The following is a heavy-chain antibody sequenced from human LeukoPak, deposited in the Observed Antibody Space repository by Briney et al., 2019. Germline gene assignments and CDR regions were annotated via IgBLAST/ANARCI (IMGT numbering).Heavy chain of an antibody. D-gene: IGHD3-3*01. Sequence: GGSLRLSCAASGFTFSSYSMNWVRQAPGKGLEWVSSISSSSSYIYYADSVKGRFTISRDNAKNSLYLQMNSLRAEDTAVYYCAGGRITIFGVAAIWGQGTLVTVSS. CDR3: AGGRITIFGVAAI. J-gene: IGHJ4*02. CDR1: GFTFSSYS. CDR2: ISSSSSYI. V-gene: IGHV3-21*01.